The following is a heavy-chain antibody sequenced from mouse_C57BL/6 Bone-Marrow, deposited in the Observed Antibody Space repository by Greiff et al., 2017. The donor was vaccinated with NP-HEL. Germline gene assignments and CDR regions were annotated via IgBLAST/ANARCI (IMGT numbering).Heavy chain of an antibody. CDR3: ARDSHRGTFAY. Sequence: EVMLVESAGGLVQPGSSMKLSCTASGFTFSDYYMAWVRQVPEKGLEWVANINYDGSSTYYLDSLKSRFIISRDNAKNILYLQMSSLKSEDTATYYCARDSHRGTFAYWGQGTLVTVSA. CDR1: GFTFSDYY. CDR2: INYDGSST. J-gene: IGHJ3*01. V-gene: IGHV5-16*01. D-gene: IGHD3-3*01.